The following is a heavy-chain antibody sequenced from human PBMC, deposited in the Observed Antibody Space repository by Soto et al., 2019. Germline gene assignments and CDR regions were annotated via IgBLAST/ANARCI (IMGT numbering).Heavy chain of an antibody. CDR3: AKDRGYDFWSGYYTYNWFDP. CDR1: EGPFSSYA. D-gene: IGHD3-3*01. CDR2: ISGSGRST. V-gene: IGHV3-23*01. J-gene: IGHJ5*02. Sequence: RHSYAAAEGPFSSYAVSWIRTAPGKGLELVLAISGSGRSTYYADSVKGRSTISKDNSKNTLYLQMNSLRAEDTAVYYCAKDRGYDFWSGYYTYNWFDPWGQGTLVPGSS.